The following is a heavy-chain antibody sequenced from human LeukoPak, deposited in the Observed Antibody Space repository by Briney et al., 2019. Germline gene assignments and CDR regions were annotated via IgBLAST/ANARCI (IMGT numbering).Heavy chain of an antibody. J-gene: IGHJ5*02. CDR3: ARDTIRFRASLGLERRAFDP. CDR1: GGSIISYY. D-gene: IGHD1-1*01. CDR2: IYYSGST. Sequence: PSETLSLTCTVSGGSIISYYWTWIRQPPGKGLEWIGYIYYSGSTNYNPSLKSRVTISVDTSKNQFSLKLSSVTAADTAVYYCARDTIRFRASLGLERRAFDPWGQGTLVTVSS. V-gene: IGHV4-59*08.